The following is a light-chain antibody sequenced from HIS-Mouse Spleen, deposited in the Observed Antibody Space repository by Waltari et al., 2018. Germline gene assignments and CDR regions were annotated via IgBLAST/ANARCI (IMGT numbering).Light chain of an antibody. J-gene: IGLJ2*01. Sequence: SSELTHQPPVSVSPGQPARITCSGKPFQKKLPYCYQQKPGQAPVLVIYEDSKRPSGIPERFSGSSSGTMATLTISGAQVEDEADYYCYSTDSSGNHRVFGGGTKLTVL. CDR2: EDS. V-gene: IGLV3-10*01. CDR3: YSTDSSGNHRV. CDR1: PFQKKL.